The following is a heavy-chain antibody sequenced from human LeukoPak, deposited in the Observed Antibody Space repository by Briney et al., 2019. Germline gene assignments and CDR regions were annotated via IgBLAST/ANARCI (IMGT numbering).Heavy chain of an antibody. D-gene: IGHD2-21*01. J-gene: IGHJ5*02. CDR3: ARHRSYISARDWFDP. Sequence: SETLSLTCTVSGGSISSSSYYWGWIGQPPGKGLEWIGSIYYSGSTYYNPSLKSRVTISVDTSKNQFSLKLSSVTAADTAVYYCARHRSYISARDWFDPWGQGTLVTVSS. CDR1: GGSISSSSYY. CDR2: IYYSGST. V-gene: IGHV4-39*01.